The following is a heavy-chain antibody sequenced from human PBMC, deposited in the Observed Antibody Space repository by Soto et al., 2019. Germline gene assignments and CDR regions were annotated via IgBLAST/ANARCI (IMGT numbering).Heavy chain of an antibody. CDR3: ARRRWLVPGVFDY. D-gene: IGHD6-19*01. CDR2: IYYSGST. J-gene: IGHJ4*02. CDR1: GGSISSSSYY. Sequence: QLQLQESGPGLVKPSETLSLTCTVSGGSISSSSYYWGWIRQPPGKGLEWIGSIYYSGSTYYNPSLKSRVTISVDTSKNQFSLKLSSVTAADTAVYYCARRRWLVPGVFDYWGQGTLVTVSS. V-gene: IGHV4-39*01.